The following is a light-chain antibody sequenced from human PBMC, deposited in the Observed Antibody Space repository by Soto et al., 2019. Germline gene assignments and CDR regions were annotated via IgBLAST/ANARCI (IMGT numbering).Light chain of an antibody. J-gene: IGKJ3*01. CDR3: QQYYTTPFT. CDR1: QSVLYSSNNKNY. V-gene: IGKV4-1*01. CDR2: WAS. Sequence: DIVITQSPDALAVSLGERATINCKSSQSVLYSSNNKNYLAWYQQKSGQPPRLLIYWASTRESGVPDRFSGSGSGTDFTLTISSLQAEDVAVYYCQQYYTTPFTFGPGTKVDIK.